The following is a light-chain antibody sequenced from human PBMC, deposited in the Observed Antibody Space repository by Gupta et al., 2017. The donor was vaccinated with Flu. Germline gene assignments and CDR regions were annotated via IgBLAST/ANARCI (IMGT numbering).Light chain of an antibody. Sequence: ILMTQSPATLSVSPGERVTLSCRASQSVSSNLAWYQQKPGQAPRLLIYGASTRATAIPVRFSGSGSGTDFTLTISSRQSEDFAIYYCQQYNDWPPVTFGQGTRLEIK. CDR2: GAS. CDR3: QQYNDWPPVT. CDR1: QSVSSN. J-gene: IGKJ5*01. V-gene: IGKV3-15*01.